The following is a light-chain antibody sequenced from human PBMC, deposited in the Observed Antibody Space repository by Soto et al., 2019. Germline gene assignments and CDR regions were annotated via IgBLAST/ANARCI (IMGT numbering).Light chain of an antibody. CDR2: DVS. Sequence: AIQLTQSPSSLSASVGDRVTITCRASQGIRGALAWYQQRPGKPPKMLIYDVSKLERGVPSRFSGSDSGTHFTLTISSLQAEDFAAYYCQHFNSYPFTFGQGTRLEIK. V-gene: IGKV1-13*02. CDR3: QHFNSYPFT. J-gene: IGKJ5*01. CDR1: QGIRGA.